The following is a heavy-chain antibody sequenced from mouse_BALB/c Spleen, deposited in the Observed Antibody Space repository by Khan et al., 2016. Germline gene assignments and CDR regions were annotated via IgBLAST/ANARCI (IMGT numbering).Heavy chain of an antibody. CDR3: RRLRYYFDD. D-gene: IGHD1-1*01. Sequence: EVQLVETGGGLVQPGGSRGLSCEGSGFTFSGFWMSWVRQTPGKTLEWIGDINSDGSALNYAPSIKERFTIFRDNDKSTLYLKMSKVRSEDTATYFCRRLRYYFDDWGQGTTLTVSS. J-gene: IGHJ2*01. CDR1: GFTFSGFW. V-gene: IGHV11-2*02. CDR2: INSDGSAL.